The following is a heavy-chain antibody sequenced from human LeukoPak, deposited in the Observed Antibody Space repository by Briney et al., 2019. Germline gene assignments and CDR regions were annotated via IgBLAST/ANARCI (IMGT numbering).Heavy chain of an antibody. CDR2: IYYSGST. Sequence: SSETLSLTCTVSGGSISSYYWSWIRQPPGKGLEWIGYIYYSGSTNYNPSLKSRVTISVDTSKNQFSLKLSSVTAADTAVYYCARGVQLERFDYWGQGTLVTVSS. J-gene: IGHJ4*02. CDR3: ARGVQLERFDY. D-gene: IGHD1-1*01. CDR1: GGSISSYY. V-gene: IGHV4-59*01.